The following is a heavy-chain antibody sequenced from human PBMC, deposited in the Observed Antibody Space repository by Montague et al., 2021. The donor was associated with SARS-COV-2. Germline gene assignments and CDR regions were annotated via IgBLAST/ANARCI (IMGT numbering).Heavy chain of an antibody. CDR1: GFPFSSYA. V-gene: IGHV3-30*04. Sequence: SLRLSCAASGFPFSSYAMHWVRQAPGKGLEWVAVISYDGSNKYYADSVKGRFTISRDNSKNTLYLQMNSLRAEDTAVYYCARAYSGSYWGAFDIWGQGTMVTVSS. D-gene: IGHD1-26*01. CDR2: ISYDGSNK. J-gene: IGHJ3*02. CDR3: ARAYSGSYWGAFDI.